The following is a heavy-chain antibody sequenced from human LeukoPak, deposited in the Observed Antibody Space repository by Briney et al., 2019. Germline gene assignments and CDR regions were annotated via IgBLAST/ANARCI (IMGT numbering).Heavy chain of an antibody. CDR2: ISGSGGAT. V-gene: IGHV3-23*01. J-gene: IGHJ4*02. Sequence: GGSLRLSCAASGFTFNTYGMSWVRQAPGKGLEWVSGISGSGGATYYADSVKGRFTISRDNSKNTLYLQMNSLRAEDTAVYYCAKDRYYYGSGSSTFDYWGQGTLVTVSS. CDR3: AKDRYYYGSGSSTFDY. D-gene: IGHD3-10*01. CDR1: GFTFNTYG.